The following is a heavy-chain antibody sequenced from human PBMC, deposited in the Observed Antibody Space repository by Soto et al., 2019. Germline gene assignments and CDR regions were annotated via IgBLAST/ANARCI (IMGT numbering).Heavy chain of an antibody. J-gene: IGHJ6*02. D-gene: IGHD5-18*01. CDR3: AKERGYNYGYDAMDV. Sequence: EVQLLESGGGLVQPGGSLRLSCAASGFTFSSYAMSWVRQAPGKGLEWVSGISGSGGSTYYADSVKGRFTISRDNSKNTLYLQTHSLRAEDTAVYYCAKERGYNYGYDAMDVWGHGTTVTVSS. V-gene: IGHV3-23*01. CDR1: GFTFSSYA. CDR2: ISGSGGST.